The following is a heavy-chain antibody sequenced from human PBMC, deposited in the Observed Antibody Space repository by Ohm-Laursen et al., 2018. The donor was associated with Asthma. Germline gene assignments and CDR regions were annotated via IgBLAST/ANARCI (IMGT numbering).Heavy chain of an antibody. CDR1: GFSVGRHF. CDR3: ARGQGSGDISGSDPFDL. Sequence: SLRLSCAASGFSVGRHFMNWIRQGPEKGLEWVSDIYPGGATFYADSVKGRFTISRDDSKNTLNLQMSSLRGDDTAVYYCARGQGSGDISGSDPFDLWGQGTTVIVSS. J-gene: IGHJ3*01. V-gene: IGHV3-53*01. CDR2: IYPGGAT. D-gene: IGHD3-10*01.